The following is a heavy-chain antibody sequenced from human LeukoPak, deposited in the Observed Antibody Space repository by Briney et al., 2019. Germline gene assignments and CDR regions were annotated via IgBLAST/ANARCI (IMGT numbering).Heavy chain of an antibody. V-gene: IGHV6-1*01. D-gene: IGHD2-2*01. CDR3: ARRLTQYDCFDP. CDR1: GDSVSSNSVT. Sequence: SQTLSLTCAISGDSVSSNSVTWNWIRQSPSRGLEWLGRTYYRSTWYNDYAVSVRGRITVNPDTSKNQFSLHLNSVTPEDTAVYYCARRLTQYDCFDPRGQGILVTVSS. J-gene: IGHJ5*02. CDR2: TYYRSTWYN.